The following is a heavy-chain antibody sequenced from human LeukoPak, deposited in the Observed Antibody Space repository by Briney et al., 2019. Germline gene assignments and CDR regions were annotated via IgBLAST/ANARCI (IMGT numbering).Heavy chain of an antibody. J-gene: IGHJ3*02. Sequence: GGSLRLSCAASGFTFSSYWMSWVRQAPGKGLEWVANIKQDGSEKYYVDSVKGRFTISRDNAKNSLYLQMNSLRAEDTAVYYCAREGIAAADAFDIWGQGTMVTVSS. CDR3: AREGIAAADAFDI. V-gene: IGHV3-7*01. D-gene: IGHD6-13*01. CDR2: IKQDGSEK. CDR1: GFTFSSYW.